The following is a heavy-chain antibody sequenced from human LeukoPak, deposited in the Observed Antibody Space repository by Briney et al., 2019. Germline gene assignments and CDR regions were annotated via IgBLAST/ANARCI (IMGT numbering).Heavy chain of an antibody. J-gene: IGHJ4*02. Sequence: GGSLRLSCAASGFTFSSYGMHWVRQAPGKGLEWVAVISYDGSNKYYADSVKGRFTIARDNSKNTLYLQMNSLRAEDTAVYYCAKDLINYGSGSPDYWGQGTLVTVSS. CDR3: AKDLINYGSGSPDY. CDR1: GFTFSSYG. D-gene: IGHD3-10*01. V-gene: IGHV3-30*18. CDR2: ISYDGSNK.